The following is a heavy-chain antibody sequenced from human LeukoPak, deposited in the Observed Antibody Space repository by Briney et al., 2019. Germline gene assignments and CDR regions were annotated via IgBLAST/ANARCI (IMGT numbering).Heavy chain of an antibody. D-gene: IGHD3-22*01. Sequence: SETLSLTCTVSGDSMTDKYWSWIRQPPGKGLEWIGYIHHSGSADYNPSLESRVTISLDTSRSRFSLNLSSVTAADTAIYFCARGNYPDGRGYQGDIYYWGQGILVTAS. V-gene: IGHV4-59*01. CDR2: IHHSGSA. CDR1: GDSMTDKY. J-gene: IGHJ4*02. CDR3: ARGNYPDGRGYQGDIYY.